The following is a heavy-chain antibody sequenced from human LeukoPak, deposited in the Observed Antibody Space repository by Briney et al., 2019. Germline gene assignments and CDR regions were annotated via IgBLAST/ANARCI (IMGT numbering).Heavy chain of an antibody. CDR1: GYTFSDNY. Sequence: ASVKVSCKASGYTFSDNYIHWMRQASGQGLEWMGWIHPHCGGAVYAQKFQGRVTVTRDTSISTVYMELNSLKSDDTAVYYCTREDYWGQGTLVIVSS. D-gene: IGHD3-10*01. CDR3: TREDY. CDR2: IHPHCGGA. V-gene: IGHV1-2*02. J-gene: IGHJ4*02.